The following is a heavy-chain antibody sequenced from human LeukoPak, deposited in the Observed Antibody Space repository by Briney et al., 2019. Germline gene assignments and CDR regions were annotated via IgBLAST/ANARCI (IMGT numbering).Heavy chain of an antibody. V-gene: IGHV4-34*01. CDR3: ARPRAMVRGLAAFDI. CDR1: GGSISSYY. D-gene: IGHD3-10*01. J-gene: IGHJ3*02. CDR2: INHSGST. Sequence: SETLSLTCTVSGGSISSYYWSWIRQPPGKGLEWIGEINHSGSTNYNPSLKSRVTISVDTSKNQFSLKLSSVTAADTAVYYCARPRAMVRGLAAFDIWGQGTMVTVSS.